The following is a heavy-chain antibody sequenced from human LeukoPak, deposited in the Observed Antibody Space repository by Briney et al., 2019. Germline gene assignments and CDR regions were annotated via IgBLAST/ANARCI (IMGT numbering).Heavy chain of an antibody. V-gene: IGHV5-51*01. CDR2: IYPGDSDT. J-gene: IGHJ5*02. CDR3: ARGRLGDIVVVPAAIGWFDP. D-gene: IGHD2-2*01. Sequence: GESLKIPCQGSGYSFTSYWIGWVRQMPGKGLEWMGIIYPGDSDTRYSPSFQGQVTISADKSISTAYLQWSSLKASDTAMYYCARGRLGDIVVVPAAIGWFDPWGQGTLVTVSS. CDR1: GYSFTSYW.